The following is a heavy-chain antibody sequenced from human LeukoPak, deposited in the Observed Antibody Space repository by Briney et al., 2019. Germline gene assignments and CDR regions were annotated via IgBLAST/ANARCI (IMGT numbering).Heavy chain of an antibody. CDR3: AKGAGYSSSWYVDY. V-gene: IGHV3-30*18. CDR1: GFTFSSYG. Sequence: GGSLRLSCAASGFTFSSYGMHWVRQAPGKGLEWVAVISYDGSNKYYADSVKGRFTISRDNSKNTLYLQMNSLRAEDTAVYYCAKGAGYSSSWYVDYWGQGTLVTVSS. J-gene: IGHJ4*02. D-gene: IGHD6-13*01. CDR2: ISYDGSNK.